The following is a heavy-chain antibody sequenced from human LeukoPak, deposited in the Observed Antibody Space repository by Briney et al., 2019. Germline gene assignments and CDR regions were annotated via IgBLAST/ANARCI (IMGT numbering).Heavy chain of an antibody. J-gene: IGHJ4*02. CDR3: ARHRQWLGPFDY. V-gene: IGHV4-59*08. CDR1: GGSISGYY. D-gene: IGHD6-19*01. CDR2: IHYSGTT. Sequence: SETLSFTCTVSGGSISGYYWSWIRQPPGNGLEWIAYIHYSGTTTYNPSLKSRVTISVDTSKNQFSLKLNSVTAADTAVYYCARHRQWLGPFDYWGQGTLVTVSS.